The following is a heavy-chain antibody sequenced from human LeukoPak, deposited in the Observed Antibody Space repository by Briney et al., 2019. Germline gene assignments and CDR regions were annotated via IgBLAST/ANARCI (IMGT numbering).Heavy chain of an antibody. CDR1: GYTFTGYY. CDR3: AVHYYDSSGYHDY. V-gene: IGHV1-2*02. CDR2: INPNSGGT. J-gene: IGHJ4*02. D-gene: IGHD3-22*01. Sequence: ASVKVSCKASGYTFTGYYMHWVRQAPGQGLEWMGWINPNSGGTNYAQKFQGRVTMTRDTSISTAYMELSRLRSDDTAVYYCAVHYYDSSGYHDYWGQGTLVTVSS.